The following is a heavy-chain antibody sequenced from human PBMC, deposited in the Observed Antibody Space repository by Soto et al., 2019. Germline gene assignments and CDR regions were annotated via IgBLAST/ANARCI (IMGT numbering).Heavy chain of an antibody. CDR2: IYPGDSDT. D-gene: IGHD2-15*01. J-gene: IGHJ6*02. V-gene: IGHV5-51*01. CDR3: ARGCARGGSCYYYYYGMDV. CDR1: GYSFTSYW. Sequence: HGESLKISCKGSGYSFTSYWIGWVRQMPGKGLEWMGIIYPGDSDTRYSPSFQGQVTISADKSISTAYLQWSSLKASDTAMYYCARGCARGGSCYYYYYGMDVWGQGTTVTVSS.